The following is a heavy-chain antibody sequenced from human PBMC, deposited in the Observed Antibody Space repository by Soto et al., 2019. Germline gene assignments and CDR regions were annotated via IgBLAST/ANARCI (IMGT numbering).Heavy chain of an antibody. D-gene: IGHD2-15*01. Sequence: QVQLVQSGAEVKKPGSSVKVSCKASGGTFSSYAISWVRQAPGQGLEWMGGIIPIFGTANYAQKFQGRVTITADESTSTAYMELSSLRSEGTAVYYCARESWDLGYCSGGSCYSEGSYGMDVWGQGTTVTVSS. J-gene: IGHJ6*02. CDR2: IIPIFGTA. CDR1: GGTFSSYA. CDR3: ARESWDLGYCSGGSCYSEGSYGMDV. V-gene: IGHV1-69*01.